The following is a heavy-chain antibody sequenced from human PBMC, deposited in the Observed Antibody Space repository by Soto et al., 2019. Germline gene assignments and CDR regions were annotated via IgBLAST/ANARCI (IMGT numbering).Heavy chain of an antibody. V-gene: IGHV3-33*01. J-gene: IGHJ4*02. CDR3: ARVASSSSWHIPHFDQ. Sequence: SLKISCAASGFMFRSYAMHWVRQAPGKGLEWVAGIWYDGSTKYYGDSVKGRYSISRDNSKNMLDLQMNSLRAEDTAVYYCARVASSSSWHIPHFDQWGQGTLVTVSS. CDR2: IWYDGSTK. D-gene: IGHD6-13*01. CDR1: GFMFRSYA.